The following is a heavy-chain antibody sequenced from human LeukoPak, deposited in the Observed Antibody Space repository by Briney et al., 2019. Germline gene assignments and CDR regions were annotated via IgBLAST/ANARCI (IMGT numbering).Heavy chain of an antibody. CDR3: GRVNYYHYYMAV. V-gene: IGHV4-59*01. CDR1: GGSISNYY. Sequence: SSETLSLTCTVSGGSISNYYWSWIRQPPGKGLEWIGYTYYSGSTRYNPSLKSRFTISVDTSKNQFSLKVSSVTAADTAVYYCGRVNYYHYYMAVWGKGTTVTVSS. J-gene: IGHJ6*03. CDR2: TYYSGST.